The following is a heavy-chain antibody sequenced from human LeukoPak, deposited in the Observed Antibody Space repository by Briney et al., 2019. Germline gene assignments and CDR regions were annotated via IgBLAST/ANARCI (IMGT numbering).Heavy chain of an antibody. D-gene: IGHD3-10*01. CDR2: FDPEDGET. CDR3: ATAAGPGFDY. CDR1: GYTLTELS. V-gene: IGHV1-24*01. Sequence: VASVAVSCTVSGYTLTELSMHWVRQAPGKGLEWMGGFDPEDGETIYAQKFQGRVTMTEDTSTDTAYMELSSLRSEDTAVYYCATAAGPGFDYWGQGTLVTVSS. J-gene: IGHJ4*02.